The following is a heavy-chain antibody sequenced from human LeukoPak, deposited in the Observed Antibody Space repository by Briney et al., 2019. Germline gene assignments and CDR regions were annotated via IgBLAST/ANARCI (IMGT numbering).Heavy chain of an antibody. CDR2: IYYSGST. J-gene: IGHJ4*02. D-gene: IGHD3-22*01. CDR1: GGSISDSRYY. V-gene: IGHV4-61*05. CDR3: ARGAGYYDTIDY. Sequence: SETLSLTCSVSGGSISDSRYYWGWIRQPPGKGLEWIGYIYYSGSTNYNPSLKTRVTISVDTSKNQFSLKLSSVTAADTAVYYCARGAGYYDTIDYWGQGTLVTVSS.